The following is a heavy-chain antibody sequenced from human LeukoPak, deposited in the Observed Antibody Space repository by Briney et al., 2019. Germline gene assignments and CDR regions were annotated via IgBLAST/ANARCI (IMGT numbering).Heavy chain of an antibody. CDR2: IWYDGSNK. D-gene: IGHD2-21*02. CDR3: ARHGVTAMDY. J-gene: IGHJ4*02. V-gene: IGHV3-33*01. Sequence: GSLRLPCAASGFTFHSYGMQWVRQAPGKGLEWVAVIWYDGSNKYYADSVKGRFTISRDNSKNALYLQMNSLRAEDTAVYYCARHGVTAMDYWGQGTLVTVSS. CDR1: GFTFHSYG.